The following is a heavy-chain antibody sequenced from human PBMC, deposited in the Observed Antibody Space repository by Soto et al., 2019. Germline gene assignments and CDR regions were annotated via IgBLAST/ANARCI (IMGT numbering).Heavy chain of an antibody. CDR3: AKDLSVAVAGAL. D-gene: IGHD6-19*01. CDR2: IDSGSRTM. V-gene: IGHV3-48*02. Sequence: EVQLVESGGDLVQPGGSLRLSCVVSGFTFMSYSMNWVHQAPGKGLEWISCIDSGSRTMDYAESVKGRFTISRDNAKNTLYLQMNSLRDEDTAVYYCAKDLSVAVAGALWGQGTLVTVSS. J-gene: IGHJ4*02. CDR1: GFTFMSYS.